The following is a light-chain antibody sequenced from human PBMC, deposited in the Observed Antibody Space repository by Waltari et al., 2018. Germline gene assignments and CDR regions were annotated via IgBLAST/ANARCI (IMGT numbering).Light chain of an antibody. CDR1: QSVLYSSNNKNY. Sequence: DIVMTQSPDSLAVSLGERATINCKSSQSVLYSSNNKNYLAWYQQKPGQPPKLRIYWASTRESGVPDRFSGRGSGTDFTLTISSLQAEDVAVYYCQEYYGTPPDTFGQGTKLEIK. CDR2: WAS. V-gene: IGKV4-1*01. J-gene: IGKJ2*01. CDR3: QEYYGTPPDT.